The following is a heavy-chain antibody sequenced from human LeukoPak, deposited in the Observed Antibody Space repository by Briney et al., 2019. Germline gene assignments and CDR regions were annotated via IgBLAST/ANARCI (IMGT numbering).Heavy chain of an antibody. CDR1: GYTFTNYW. D-gene: IGHD2-15*01. Sequence: GESLKISCKGSGYTFTNYWIGWVRQMPGKGLEWMGIINPRDSDTRYSPSFQGQVTISADKSISTAYLQWSSLKASDTAMYYCARWGGYCSGGNCYPLYYFDYWGQGTLVTVSS. J-gene: IGHJ4*02. CDR2: INPRDSDT. V-gene: IGHV5-51*01. CDR3: ARWGGYCSGGNCYPLYYFDY.